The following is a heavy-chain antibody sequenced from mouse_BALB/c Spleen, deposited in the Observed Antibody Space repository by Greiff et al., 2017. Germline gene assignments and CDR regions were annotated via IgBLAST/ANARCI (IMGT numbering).Heavy chain of an antibody. CDR2: ISSGSSTI. J-gene: IGHJ3*01. CDR3: ARPHYYGSSLAY. V-gene: IGHV5-17*02. Sequence: EVMLVESGGGLVQPGGSRKLSCAASGFTFSSFGMHWVRQAPEKGLEWVAYISSGSSTIYYADTVKGRFTISRDNPKNTLFLQMTSLRSEDTAMYYCARPHYYGSSLAYWGQGTLVTVSA. CDR1: GFTFSSFG. D-gene: IGHD1-2*01.